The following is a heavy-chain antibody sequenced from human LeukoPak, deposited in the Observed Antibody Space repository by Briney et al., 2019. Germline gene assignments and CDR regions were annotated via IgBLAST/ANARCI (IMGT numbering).Heavy chain of an antibody. J-gene: IGHJ6*03. V-gene: IGHV3-30*04. CDR2: ISYDGNDN. CDR3: AVLTTLHIAVRPGDNYMDV. CDR1: GFSFSSYA. Sequence: GGSLRLSCSTSGFSFSSYAFYWLRQAPGKGLEWVALISYDGNDNYHADSVKGRFSISRDNSKSTVFLQMDSLRPEDTAVYYCAVLTTLHIAVRPGDNYMDVWGKGTTVIVSS. D-gene: IGHD3-10*01.